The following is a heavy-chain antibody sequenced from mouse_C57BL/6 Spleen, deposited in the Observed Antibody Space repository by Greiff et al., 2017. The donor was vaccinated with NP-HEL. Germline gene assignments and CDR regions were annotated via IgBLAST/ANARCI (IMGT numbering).Heavy chain of an antibody. V-gene: IGHV1-80*01. CDR2: IYPGDGDT. CDR1: GYAFSSYW. Sequence: VQLQQSGAELVKPGASVKISCKASGYAFSSYWMNWVKQRPGKGLEWIGQIYPGDGDTNYTGKFKGKATLSADKSSSTAYMQLSSLTSEDSAVYFCAREGSYYYGSSYYFDYWGQGTTLTVSS. D-gene: IGHD1-1*01. CDR3: AREGSYYYGSSYYFDY. J-gene: IGHJ2*01.